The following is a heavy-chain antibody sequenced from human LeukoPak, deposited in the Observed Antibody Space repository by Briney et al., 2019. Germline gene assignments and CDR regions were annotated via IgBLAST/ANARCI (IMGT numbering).Heavy chain of an antibody. J-gene: IGHJ4*02. CDR2: ISGSGGST. V-gene: IGHV3-23*01. Sequence: PGGSLRLSCAAPGFTFSSYAMSWVRQAPGKGLEWVSAISGSGGSTYYADSVKGRFTISRDNSKNTLYLQMNSLRAEDTAVYYCAKATYYDYIWGSYRYTGGDYWGQGTLVTVSS. CDR1: GFTFSSYA. D-gene: IGHD3-16*02. CDR3: AKATYYDYIWGSYRYTGGDY.